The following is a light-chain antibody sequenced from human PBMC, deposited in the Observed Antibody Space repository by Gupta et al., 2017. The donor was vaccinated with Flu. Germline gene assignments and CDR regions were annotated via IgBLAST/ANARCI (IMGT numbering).Light chain of an antibody. J-gene: IGKJ1*01. CDR2: KAS. CDR3: MHSSRWPWT. Sequence: AVITQSPLSLRVTLGQPASIACRSSESLVYSGGDSYVSWFHQRPGQAPRRLIYKASNRDSGVPDRISGSGSGTDFTLTISSLEAEDVGVYYCMHSSRWPWTFGQGTKVEI. V-gene: IGKV2-30*01. CDR1: ESLVYSGGDSY.